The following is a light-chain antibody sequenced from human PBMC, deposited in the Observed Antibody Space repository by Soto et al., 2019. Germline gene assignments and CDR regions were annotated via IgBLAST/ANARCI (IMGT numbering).Light chain of an antibody. Sequence: EIVLTQSPGTLSLSPGERATLSCRASQSVNSNYLVWYQQKPGQAPRLLIYGASTRAAGITDRFSGSGSGTEFTLTISSLQFEDFAVYYCQQYNNWPRTFGQGTKVEIK. J-gene: IGKJ1*01. V-gene: IGKV3D-15*01. CDR3: QQYNNWPRT. CDR1: QSVNSNY. CDR2: GAS.